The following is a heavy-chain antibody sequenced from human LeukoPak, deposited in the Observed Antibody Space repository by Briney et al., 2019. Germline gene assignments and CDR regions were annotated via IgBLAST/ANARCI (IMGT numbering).Heavy chain of an antibody. D-gene: IGHD3-22*01. CDR2: ISGSGGST. CDR3: AKGDSSGYYYVYFDY. J-gene: IGHJ4*02. Sequence: PGGSLRLSCAASGFTFSSYEMNWVRQAPGKGLEWVSAISGSGGSTYYADSVKGRFTISRDNSKNTLYLQMNSLRAEDTAVYYCAKGDSSGYYYVYFDYWGQGTLVTVSS. CDR1: GFTFSSYE. V-gene: IGHV3-23*01.